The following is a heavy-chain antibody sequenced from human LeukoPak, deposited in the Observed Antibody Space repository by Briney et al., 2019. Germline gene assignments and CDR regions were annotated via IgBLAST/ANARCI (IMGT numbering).Heavy chain of an antibody. CDR3: ARDDNYGSGQPDD. J-gene: IGHJ4*02. V-gene: IGHV1-18*01. Sequence: ASVKVSCKASGYTFTSYGITWVRQAPGQGLEWMGWISGYNGNTNYAQKFQGRVTMTTDTSTGTVYMELRSLRSDDTAVYYCARDDNYGSGQPDDWGQGTLVTVSS. CDR2: ISGYNGNT. CDR1: GYTFTSYG. D-gene: IGHD3-10*01.